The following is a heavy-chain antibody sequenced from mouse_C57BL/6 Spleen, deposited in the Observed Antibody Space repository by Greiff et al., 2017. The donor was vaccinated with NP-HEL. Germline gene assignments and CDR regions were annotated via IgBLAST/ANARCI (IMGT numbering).Heavy chain of an antibody. V-gene: IGHV2-3*01. CDR3: ALDSSGSYAMDY. CDR2: IWGDGGT. CDR1: GFSLTSYG. D-gene: IGHD3-2*02. Sequence: QVQLKESGPGLVAPSQSLSITCTVSGFSLTSYGVSWVRQPPGTGLEWLGVIWGDGGTNYHSALISRLSISKDNSKSQCCLKLNSLQTDDTATYYCALDSSGSYAMDYWGQGTSVTVSS. J-gene: IGHJ4*01.